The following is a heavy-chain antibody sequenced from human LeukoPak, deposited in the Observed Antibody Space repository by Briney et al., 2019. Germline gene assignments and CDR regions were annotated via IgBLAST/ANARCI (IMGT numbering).Heavy chain of an antibody. Sequence: GGSLRLSCAASGFTVSSNYMSWVRQAPGKGLEWVSVIYSGGSTYYADSVKGRFTISRDNSKNTLYLQMNSLRAEDTAVYYCTGHHQAYSRTYWGQGTLVTVSP. J-gene: IGHJ4*02. CDR3: TGHHQAYSRTY. CDR1: GFTVSSNY. V-gene: IGHV3-66*01. D-gene: IGHD6-13*01. CDR2: IYSGGST.